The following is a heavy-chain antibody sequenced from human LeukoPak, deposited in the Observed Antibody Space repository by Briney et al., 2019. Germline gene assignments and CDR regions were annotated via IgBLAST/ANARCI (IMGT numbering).Heavy chain of an antibody. Sequence: GRSLRLSCAASGFTFSSYGMHGVRQAPGKGLEGVAVIWYDGSNKYSADSVKGPFPISRDNSKNTLYLQMTSLRAEDTAVHYCARVRSEVVRGVIPGYFDYWGQGTLLTLP. CDR2: IWYDGSNK. D-gene: IGHD3-10*01. J-gene: IGHJ4*02. CDR3: ARVRSEVVRGVIPGYFDY. V-gene: IGHV3-33*01. CDR1: GFTFSSYG.